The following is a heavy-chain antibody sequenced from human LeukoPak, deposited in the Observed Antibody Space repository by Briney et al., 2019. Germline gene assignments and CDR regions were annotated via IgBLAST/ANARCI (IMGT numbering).Heavy chain of an antibody. V-gene: IGHV4-34*01. CDR3: ARGLEGYSYGYSEFDY. D-gene: IGHD5-18*01. J-gene: IGHJ4*02. CDR2: INHSGST. Sequence: TSEILSLTCAVYGGSFSGYFWSWIRQPPGKGLEWIGEINHSGSTNYNPSLKSRVTISVDTSKNQFSLRLSSVTAADTAVYYCARGLEGYSYGYSEFDYWGQGTLVTVSS. CDR1: GGSFSGYF.